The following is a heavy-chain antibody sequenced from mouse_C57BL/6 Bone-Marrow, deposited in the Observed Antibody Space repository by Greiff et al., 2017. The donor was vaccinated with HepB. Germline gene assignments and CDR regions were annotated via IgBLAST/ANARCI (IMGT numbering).Heavy chain of an antibody. D-gene: IGHD1-1*01. CDR3: ARYDGSSYNYAMDY. CDR1: GYTFTSYW. CDR2: IDPSDSYT. J-gene: IGHJ4*01. Sequence: QVQLQQPGAELVMPGASVKLSCKASGYTFTSYWMHWVKQRPGQGLEWIGEIDPSDSYTNYNQKFKGKSTLTADKSSSTAYMQLSSLTSEDAAVYYCARYDGSSYNYAMDYWGQGTSVTVSS. V-gene: IGHV1-69*01.